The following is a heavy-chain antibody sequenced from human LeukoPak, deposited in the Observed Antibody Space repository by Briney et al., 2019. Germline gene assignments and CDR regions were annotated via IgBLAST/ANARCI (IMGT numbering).Heavy chain of an antibody. Sequence: SETLSLTCTVSGGSMRNYYRSWIRQPAGKGLEWIGRIYPSRSTNYNPSLKSRVTMSIDTSKKQFSLWLSSVTAADTAVYYCARDPYGGNPDYWGQGTLVTVSS. CDR2: IYPSRST. J-gene: IGHJ4*02. CDR1: GGSMRNYY. V-gene: IGHV4-4*07. D-gene: IGHD4-23*01. CDR3: ARDPYGGNPDY.